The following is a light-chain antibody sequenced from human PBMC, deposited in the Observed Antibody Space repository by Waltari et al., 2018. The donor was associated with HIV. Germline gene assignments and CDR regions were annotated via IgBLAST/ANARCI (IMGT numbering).Light chain of an antibody. Sequence: QPALTPPPSAYGPPGQSDTLSCTGTNSDLGPYDYVSSSQQHPGKDPKLVISEVTKRPSGVSDRFSGSKSGNTAFLTVSGLQAEDEADYYCSLFANRDGIYVLFGGGTRLTVL. CDR3: SLFANRDGIYVL. CDR1: NSDLGPYDY. CDR2: EVT. J-gene: IGLJ2*01. V-gene: IGLV2-8*01.